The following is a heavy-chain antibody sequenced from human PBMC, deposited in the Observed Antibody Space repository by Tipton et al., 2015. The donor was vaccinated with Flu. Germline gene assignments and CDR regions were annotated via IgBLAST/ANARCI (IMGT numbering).Heavy chain of an antibody. CDR1: GDSINNYD. V-gene: IGHV4-59*01. D-gene: IGHD6-19*01. CDR3: ARDVITVAGTRFDP. Sequence: TLSLTCTVSGDSINNYDWSWVRQSPGKALECIGYLYTSGSTDYNPSLKGRVTISVDTSKNQFFLKLNSLTPADTGVYYCARDVITVAGTRFDPWGQGTLVTVSP. J-gene: IGHJ5*02. CDR2: LYTSGST.